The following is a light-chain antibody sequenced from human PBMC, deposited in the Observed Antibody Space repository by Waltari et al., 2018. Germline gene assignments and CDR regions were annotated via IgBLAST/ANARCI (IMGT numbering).Light chain of an antibody. J-gene: IGLJ2*01. CDR2: DVT. Sequence: QSALTQPASVSGSPGQSITISCTGTSSDIGDYDYVSWYQQYPGGPPKLMTYDVTDRHSGVSIRFSGSKSGSTASLTISGLQTEDEAFYYCSSYTTTSTLVLFGGGTKLTVL. CDR3: SSYTTTSTLVL. CDR1: SSDIGDYDY. V-gene: IGLV2-14*03.